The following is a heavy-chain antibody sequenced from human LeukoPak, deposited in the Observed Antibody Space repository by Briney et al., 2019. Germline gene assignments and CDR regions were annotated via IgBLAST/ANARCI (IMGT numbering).Heavy chain of an antibody. Sequence: PSETLSLTCAVYGGSFSGYYWSWIRQPPGKGLEWIGEINHSGSTNYNPSLKSRVTISVDTSKNQFSLKLSSVTAADTAVYYCASSTPYDILTGYPRSGYQHWGQGTLVTVSS. CDR3: ASSTPYDILTGYPRSGYQH. V-gene: IGHV4-34*01. J-gene: IGHJ1*01. CDR2: INHSGST. D-gene: IGHD3-9*01. CDR1: GGSFSGYY.